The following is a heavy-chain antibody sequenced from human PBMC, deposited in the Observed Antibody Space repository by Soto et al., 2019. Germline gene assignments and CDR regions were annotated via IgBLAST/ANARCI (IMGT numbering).Heavy chain of an antibody. J-gene: IGHJ4*02. V-gene: IGHV3-23*01. CDR3: AKLRGLSGSYLDY. CDR1: GFTFSSYA. D-gene: IGHD1-26*01. CDR2: ISGSGGST. Sequence: SGGSLRLSCAASGFTFSSYAMSWVRQAPGKGLEWVSAISGSGGSTYYADSVKGRFTISRDNSKNTLYLQMNSLRAEDTAVYYCAKLRGLSGSYLDYWGQGTLVTVSS.